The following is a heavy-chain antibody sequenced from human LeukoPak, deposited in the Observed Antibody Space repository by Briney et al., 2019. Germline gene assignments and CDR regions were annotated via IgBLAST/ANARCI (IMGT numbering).Heavy chain of an antibody. CDR3: ASEDYGDYLFKY. CDR2: IYYSGST. V-gene: IGHV4-30-4*01. D-gene: IGHD4-17*01. CDR1: GGSISSGDYY. Sequence: SQTLSLTCTVSGGSISSGDYYWSWIRQPPGKGLEWIGYIYYSGSTYYNPSLKSRVTISVDTSKNQFSLKLSSVTAADTAVYYCASEDYGDYLFKYWGQGTLVTVSS. J-gene: IGHJ4*02.